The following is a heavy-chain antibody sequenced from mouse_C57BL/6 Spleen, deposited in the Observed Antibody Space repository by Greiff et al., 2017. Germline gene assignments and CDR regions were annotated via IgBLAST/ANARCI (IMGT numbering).Heavy chain of an antibody. D-gene: IGHD1-1*01. Sequence: VKLMESGPELVKPGASVKISCKASGYAFSSSWMNWVKQRPGKGLEWIGRIYPGDGDTNYNGKFKGKATLTADKSSSTAYMHLSSLASEDSAVYFCARANDGPYYFDYWGQGTTLTVSS. CDR1: GYAFSSSW. CDR3: ARANDGPYYFDY. J-gene: IGHJ2*01. CDR2: IYPGDGDT. V-gene: IGHV1-82*01.